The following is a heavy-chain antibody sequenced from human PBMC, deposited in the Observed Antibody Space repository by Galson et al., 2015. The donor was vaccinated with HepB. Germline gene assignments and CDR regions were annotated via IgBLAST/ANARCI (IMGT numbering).Heavy chain of an antibody. V-gene: IGHV3-30-3*01. CDR3: ARDTPLTCSSTSCSYYYGMDV. J-gene: IGHJ6*02. CDR2: ISHDGSNK. D-gene: IGHD2-2*01. Sequence: SLRLSCAASGFTFSSYAMHWVRQAPGKGLEWVAVISHDGSNKYYADSVKGRFTISRDNSKNTLYLQMNSLRAEDTAVYYCARDTPLTCSSTSCSYYYGMDVWGQGTTVTVSS. CDR1: GFTFSSYA.